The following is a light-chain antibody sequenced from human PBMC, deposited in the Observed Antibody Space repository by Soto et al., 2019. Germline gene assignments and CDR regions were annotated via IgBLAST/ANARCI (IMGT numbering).Light chain of an antibody. CDR1: QSLLSNNKNY. V-gene: IGKV4-1*01. J-gene: IGKJ2*01. Sequence: DIVMTQSPDSLAVSLGERATINCKSSQSLLSNNKNYLAWYQHKPGQPPKLLICWASTRESGVPDRFSGSGSGTDFTLTISSLQAEDVAVYYCQQYYTTPHTFGQGTKLEIK. CDR2: WAS. CDR3: QQYYTTPHT.